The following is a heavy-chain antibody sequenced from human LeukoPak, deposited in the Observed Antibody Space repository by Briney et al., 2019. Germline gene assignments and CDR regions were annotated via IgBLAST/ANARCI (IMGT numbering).Heavy chain of an antibody. CDR3: ARDQNIVVVLHFDY. Sequence: GGSLRLSCAASGFTFSSYAMHWVRQAPGKGLEWVAVISYDGSNKYYADSVKGRFTISRDNSKNTLYLQMNSLRAEDTAVYYCARDQNIVVVLHFDYWGQGTLVTVSS. V-gene: IGHV3-30-3*01. J-gene: IGHJ4*02. CDR1: GFTFSSYA. D-gene: IGHD2-2*01. CDR2: ISYDGSNK.